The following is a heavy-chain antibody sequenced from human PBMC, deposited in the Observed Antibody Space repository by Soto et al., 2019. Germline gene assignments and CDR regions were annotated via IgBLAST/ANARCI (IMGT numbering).Heavy chain of an antibody. D-gene: IGHD6-13*01. CDR3: ARSYSSSWYRYYYYGMDV. J-gene: IGHJ6*02. CDR1: GFTFSSYS. Sequence: EVQLVESGGGLVKPGGSLRLSCAASGFTFSSYSMNWVRQAPGKGLEWVSSISSSSSYIYYADSVKGRFTISRDNAKNSLYLQMNSLRAEDTAVYYCARSYSSSWYRYYYYGMDVWGQGTTVTVSS. CDR2: ISSSSSYI. V-gene: IGHV3-21*01.